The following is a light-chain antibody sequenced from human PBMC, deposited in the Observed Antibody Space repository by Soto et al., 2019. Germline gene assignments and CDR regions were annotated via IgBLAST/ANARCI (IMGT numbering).Light chain of an antibody. J-gene: IGKJ1*01. V-gene: IGKV3-20*01. CDR1: QSVSSSY. CDR3: HQYGSSPWT. CDR2: GAS. Sequence: EIVLTQSPGTLSLSPGERATLSCRASQSVSSSYLAWYKQKPGQAPRLLIYGASSRATGIPDRFSGSGSGTDFSVTISRLEPEDFAVYYCHQYGSSPWTFGQGTKVEIK.